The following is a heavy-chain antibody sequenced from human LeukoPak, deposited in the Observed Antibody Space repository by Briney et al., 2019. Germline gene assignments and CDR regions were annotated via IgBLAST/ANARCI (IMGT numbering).Heavy chain of an antibody. CDR1: GGSINNYY. V-gene: IGHV4-59*08. J-gene: IGHJ4*02. CDR2: IYYSGSNS. Sequence: PSETLSLTCSVSGGSINNYYWSWIRQPPGKGLEWIGYIYYSGSNSDYNPSLNSRATMSVETPKNQFSLNLRSVTAADTAVYYCARYFSGYNNRWYLDYWDQGTLVTVSS. CDR3: ARYFSGYNNRWYLDY. D-gene: IGHD1-14*01.